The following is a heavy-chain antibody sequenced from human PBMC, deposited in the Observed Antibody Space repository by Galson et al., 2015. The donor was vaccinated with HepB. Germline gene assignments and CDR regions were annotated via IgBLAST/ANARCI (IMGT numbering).Heavy chain of an antibody. Sequence: QSGAEVKKPGESLRISCKGSGYSFTSYWISWVRQMPGKGLEWMGRIDPSDSYTNYSPSFQGHVTISADKSISTAYLQWSSLKASDTGMYYCACSSPYDILTGYLDYWGQGTLVTVSS. D-gene: IGHD3-9*01. CDR1: GYSFTSYW. V-gene: IGHV5-10-1*01. CDR2: IDPSDSYT. J-gene: IGHJ4*02. CDR3: ACSSPYDILTGYLDY.